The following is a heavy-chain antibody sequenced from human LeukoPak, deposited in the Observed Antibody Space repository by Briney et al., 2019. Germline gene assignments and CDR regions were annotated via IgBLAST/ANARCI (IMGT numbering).Heavy chain of an antibody. CDR2: ISGSGGST. D-gene: IGHD5-18*01. CDR3: AKDRDTAAVFDY. Sequence: GGSLRLSCAPSEFTASSNYMSWVRQAPGKGLEWVSAISGSGGSTYYADSVKGRFTISRDNSKNTLYLQMNSLRAEDTAVYYCAKDRDTAAVFDYWGQGTLVTVSS. J-gene: IGHJ4*02. V-gene: IGHV3-23*01. CDR1: EFTASSNY.